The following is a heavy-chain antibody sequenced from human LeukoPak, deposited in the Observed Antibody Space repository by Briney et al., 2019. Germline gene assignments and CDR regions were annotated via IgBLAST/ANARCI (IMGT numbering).Heavy chain of an antibody. CDR2: ISWNSGSI. D-gene: IGHD6-19*01. CDR1: GFTFDDYA. J-gene: IGHJ4*02. V-gene: IGHV3-9*01. Sequence: PGGSLRLSCAASGFTFDDYAMHWVRQAPAKGLEWVSGISWNSGSIGYADSVKGRFTISRDNAKNSLYLQMNSLRAEDTALYYCAKDRSGWGSSYFDYWGQGTLVTVSS. CDR3: AKDRSGWGSSYFDY.